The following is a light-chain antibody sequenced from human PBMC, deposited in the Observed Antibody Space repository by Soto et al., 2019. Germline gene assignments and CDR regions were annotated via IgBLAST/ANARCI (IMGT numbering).Light chain of an antibody. J-gene: IGKJ1*01. CDR3: QQYGSSPQT. CDR1: QSVSSSY. CDR2: GAS. V-gene: IGKV3-20*01. Sequence: EIVLPQSPGPLSLSPGERATLSCRASQSVSSSYLAWYQQKPGQAPRPLIYGASSRATGIPDRFSGSGSGTDFTITISRLEPEDFAVYYCQQYGSSPQTFGQGTKVEIK.